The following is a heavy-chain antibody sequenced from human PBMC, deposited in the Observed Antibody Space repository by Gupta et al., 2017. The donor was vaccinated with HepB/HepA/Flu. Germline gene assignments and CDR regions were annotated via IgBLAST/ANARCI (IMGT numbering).Heavy chain of an antibody. Sequence: EVQLLESGGGLVQPGGSLRLSCAASEFTFSTYGMSWVRQAPGKGLEWVSSIGGSGDSTYYADSVKGRFTISRDNSKNTLNLQMNTLXVXDTAIYXCVKGDWGSVWDYWGQGTLVTVSS. CDR3: VKGDWGSVWDY. D-gene: IGHD3-10*01. J-gene: IGHJ4*02. CDR1: EFTFSTYG. V-gene: IGHV3-23*01. CDR2: IGGSGDST.